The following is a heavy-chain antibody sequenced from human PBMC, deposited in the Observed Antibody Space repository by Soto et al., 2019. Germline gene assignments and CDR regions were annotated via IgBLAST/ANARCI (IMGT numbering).Heavy chain of an antibody. CDR2: INPNSGGT. Sequence: QVQLVQSGAEVKKPGASVKVSCKASGYTFTGYYMHWVRQAPGQGLEWMGWINPNSGGTNYAQKFQGWVTMTRDTSISTAYMELSRLRSDDTAVYYCVRGGYCSGGSCYSHWFDPWGQGTLVTVSS. CDR3: VRGGYCSGGSCYSHWFDP. J-gene: IGHJ5*02. D-gene: IGHD2-15*01. CDR1: GYTFTGYY. V-gene: IGHV1-2*04.